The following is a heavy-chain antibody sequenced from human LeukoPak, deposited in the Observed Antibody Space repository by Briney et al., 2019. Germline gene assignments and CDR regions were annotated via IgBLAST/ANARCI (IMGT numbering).Heavy chain of an antibody. J-gene: IGHJ4*02. V-gene: IGHV3-20*04. CDR3: ARDPYYYDSSGYYQTAWYYFDY. CDR2: INWNGGST. Sequence: GGSLRLSCAASGFTFDDYGMSWVRQAPGKGLEWVSGINWNGGSTGYADSVKGRFTISRDNSKNTLYLQMNSLRAEDTAVYYCARDPYYYDSSGYYQTAWYYFDYWGQGTLVTVSS. CDR1: GFTFDDYG. D-gene: IGHD3-22*01.